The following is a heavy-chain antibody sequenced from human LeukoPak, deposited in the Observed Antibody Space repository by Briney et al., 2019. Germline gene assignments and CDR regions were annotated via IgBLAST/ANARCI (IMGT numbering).Heavy chain of an antibody. D-gene: IGHD2-2*01. CDR1: GYNFTSYW. Sequence: GGSREISGQGSGYNFTSYWIGGVRQVPGKGVEGMGIIYPGDSDTRKSTSFQGQVTISADKSISTAYLQWSSLKASDTAMYYCARRTPMKHDAFDIWGQGTMVTVSS. J-gene: IGHJ3*02. CDR3: ARRTPMKHDAFDI. V-gene: IGHV5-51*01. CDR2: IYPGDSDT.